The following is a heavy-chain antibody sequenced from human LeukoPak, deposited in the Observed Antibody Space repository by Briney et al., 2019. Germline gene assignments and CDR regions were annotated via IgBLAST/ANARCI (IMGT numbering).Heavy chain of an antibody. D-gene: IGHD3-10*01. CDR2: IYYSGSA. J-gene: IGHJ4*02. V-gene: IGHV4-59*06. CDR1: GGSISSYY. Sequence: PSETLSLTCIVSGGSISSYYWSWIRQHPGKGLEWIGYIYYSGSAYYNPSLKSRVTISVDTSENQFSLKLSSVTAADTAVYYCARVNYGSATKEDYWGQGTLVTVSS. CDR3: ARVNYGSATKEDY.